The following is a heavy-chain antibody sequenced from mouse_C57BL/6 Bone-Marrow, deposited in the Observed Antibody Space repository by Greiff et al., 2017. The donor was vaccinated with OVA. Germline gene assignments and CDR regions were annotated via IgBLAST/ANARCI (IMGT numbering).Heavy chain of an antibody. J-gene: IGHJ3*01. V-gene: IGHV1-81*01. CDR2: IYPGDGDT. CDR1: GYTFTSYG. D-gene: IGHD1-1*01. CDR3: ARDYGSSPWFAY. Sequence: VQLQQSGAELARPGASVKLSCKASGYTFTSYGISWVKQRTGKGLEWIGQIYPGDGDTNYNGKFKGKATLTADKSSSTAYMQLSSLTSEDSAVYFCARDYGSSPWFAYWGQGTLVTVSA.